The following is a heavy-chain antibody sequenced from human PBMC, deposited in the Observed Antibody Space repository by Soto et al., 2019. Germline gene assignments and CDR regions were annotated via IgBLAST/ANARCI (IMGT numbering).Heavy chain of an antibody. D-gene: IGHD1-1*01. V-gene: IGHV1-18*01. J-gene: IGHJ4*02. Sequence: QVHLVQSGAEVKKPGASVKVSCKASGYTFTSYGITWVRQAPGQGLEWMGWISAHNGNTDYAQKLQGRVIVTRDTSTSTAYMELRSLGSDDTAVYYCARGRYGDYWGQGALVTVYS. CDR1: GYTFTSYG. CDR3: ARGRYGDY. CDR2: ISAHNGNT.